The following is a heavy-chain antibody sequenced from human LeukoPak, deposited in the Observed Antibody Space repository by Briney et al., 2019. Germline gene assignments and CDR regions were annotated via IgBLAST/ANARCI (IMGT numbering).Heavy chain of an antibody. D-gene: IGHD5-18*01. V-gene: IGHV4-61*08. Sequence: SETLSLTCTVSGGSISSGDYYWSWIRQPPGKGLEWIGYIYYSGSTNYNPSLKSRVTISVDTSKNQFSLKLSSVTAADTAVYYCAGSSGYSYGYWFDPWGQGTLVTVSS. CDR2: IYYSGST. CDR1: GGSISSGDYY. J-gene: IGHJ5*02. CDR3: AGSSGYSYGYWFDP.